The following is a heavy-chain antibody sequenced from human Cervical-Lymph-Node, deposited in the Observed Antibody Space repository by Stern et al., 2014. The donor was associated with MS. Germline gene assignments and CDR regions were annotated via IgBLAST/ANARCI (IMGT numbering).Heavy chain of an antibody. CDR1: GFTFSSYS. V-gene: IGHV3-21*01. J-gene: IGHJ3*02. CDR3: ARGHSGSYQRVDAFDI. CDR2: ISSSSNYI. D-gene: IGHD1-26*01. Sequence: EVQLVQSGGGLVTPGGSLRLSWAASGFTFSSYSMNWVRQAPGKGLEWVSSISSSSNYIYYAGSVKGRFTNSRDNVKNSLYLQMDSLRAEDTAVYYCARGHSGSYQRVDAFDIWGQGILVTVSS.